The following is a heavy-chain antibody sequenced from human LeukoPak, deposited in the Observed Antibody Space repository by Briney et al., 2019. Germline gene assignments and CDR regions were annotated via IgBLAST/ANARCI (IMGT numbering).Heavy chain of an antibody. J-gene: IGHJ6*03. CDR3: AKGRIAARRAPYYYYYMDV. V-gene: IGHV3-33*06. Sequence: GGSLRLSCAAFGFTFSGYGMHWVRQAPGKGLEWVAVIWYGGSNKYYADSVKGRFTISRDNSKNTLYLQMNSLRAEDTAVYYCAKGRIAARRAPYYYYYMDVWGKGTTVTVSS. CDR1: GFTFSGYG. D-gene: IGHD6-6*01. CDR2: IWYGGSNK.